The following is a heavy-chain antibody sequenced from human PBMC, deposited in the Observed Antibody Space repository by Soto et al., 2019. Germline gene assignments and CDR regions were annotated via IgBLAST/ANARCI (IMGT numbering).Heavy chain of an antibody. J-gene: IGHJ4*02. Sequence: QVLLVQSGAYVNKPGASVKVSCKTSGYTFTEFDINWVRQAPGQGLEWMGWMNTNTGNTGYAQTFQGRVTMTRDTSISTAYMALRRLRSEDTAFYYCSRVVRFFGGHAGYWGQGTLVTVSS. D-gene: IGHD3-3*01. CDR2: MNTNTGNT. CDR3: SRVVRFFGGHAGY. V-gene: IGHV1-8*01. CDR1: GYTFTEFD.